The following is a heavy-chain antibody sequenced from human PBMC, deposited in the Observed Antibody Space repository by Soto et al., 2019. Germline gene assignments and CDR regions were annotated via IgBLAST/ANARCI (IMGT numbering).Heavy chain of an antibody. CDR2: IGTRGNTK. D-gene: IGHD4-17*01. Sequence: QVQLVESGGGLVKPGGSLRLSCATSGFTFSDYYMSWIRQAPRKGLEWVSYIGTRGNTKYYADSVRGRFTISRDNAKNSLYLQMNSLRADDTAVYYCARDGTEYYGEYYDYWGQGIPVTVSS. J-gene: IGHJ4*02. CDR3: ARDGTEYYGEYYDY. V-gene: IGHV3-11*01. CDR1: GFTFSDYY.